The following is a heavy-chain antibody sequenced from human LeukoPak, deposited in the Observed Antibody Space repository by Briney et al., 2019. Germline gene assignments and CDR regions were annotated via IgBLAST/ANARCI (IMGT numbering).Heavy chain of an antibody. CDR3: ATGSAFFDY. Sequence: PGGSLRLSCAASGSTFSSFSMNWVRQAPGKGLDWVSSISSGSNYIYYADSVKGRFTISRDNAKNSLYLQMNSLRAEDTSVYYCATGSAFFDYWGQGSLVTVSS. D-gene: IGHD3-3*01. CDR1: GSTFSSFS. J-gene: IGHJ4*02. CDR2: ISSGSNYI. V-gene: IGHV3-21*01.